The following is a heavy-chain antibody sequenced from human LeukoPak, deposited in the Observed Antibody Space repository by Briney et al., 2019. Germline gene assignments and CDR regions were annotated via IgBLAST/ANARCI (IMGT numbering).Heavy chain of an antibody. V-gene: IGHV4-59*01. D-gene: IGHD1-1*01. Sequence: SETQSLTCTVSGGSISSYYWSWIRQPPGKGLEWIGYIYYSGSTNYNPSLKSRVTISVDTSKNQFSLKLSSVTAADTAVYYCASGTVQLEAGGWFDPWGQGTLVTVSS. CDR2: IYYSGST. CDR1: GGSISSYY. CDR3: ASGTVQLEAGGWFDP. J-gene: IGHJ5*02.